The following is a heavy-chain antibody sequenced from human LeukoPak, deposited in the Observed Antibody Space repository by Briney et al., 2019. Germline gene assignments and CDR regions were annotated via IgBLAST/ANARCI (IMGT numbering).Heavy chain of an antibody. CDR2: FDPEDGET. V-gene: IGHV1-24*01. J-gene: IGHJ3*02. CDR1: GYALTELS. Sequence: ASVKVSCKVSGYALTELSMHWVRQAPGKGLEWMGGFDPEDGETIYAQKFQGRVTMTEDTSTDTAYMELSSLRSEDTAVYYCATLDSGSYPQRAYALDIWGQGTMVTVSS. D-gene: IGHD1-26*01. CDR3: ATLDSGSYPQRAYALDI.